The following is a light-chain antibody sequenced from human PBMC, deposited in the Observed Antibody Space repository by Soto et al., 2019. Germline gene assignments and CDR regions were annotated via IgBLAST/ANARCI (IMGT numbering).Light chain of an antibody. CDR1: SSHIGSKT. J-gene: IGLJ2*01. CDR3: SSWDDSLNGVV. CDR2: GDN. Sequence: QSVLTQPPSASGTPGQKVTVSCSGSSSHIGSKTVNWYQQLPGTAPILLIYGDNQRPSGVPDRFSGSKSGTSASLAISGLQSDDEADYYCSSWDDSLNGVVFGGGTQLTVL. V-gene: IGLV1-44*01.